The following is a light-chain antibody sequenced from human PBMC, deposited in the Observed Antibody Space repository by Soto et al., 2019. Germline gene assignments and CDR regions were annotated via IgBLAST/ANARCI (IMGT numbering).Light chain of an antibody. Sequence: IQLTQSPSSLSASVGDRVTITCRDSQGISSYLAWYQQKPGKAPKLLIYAASTFEIGVPSRFSGSGSGTDFTRTISSLEPEDFATDDGQQLNSYPLTFGPGAKVDIK. V-gene: IGKV1-9*01. CDR3: QQLNSYPLT. J-gene: IGKJ3*01. CDR2: AAS. CDR1: QGISSY.